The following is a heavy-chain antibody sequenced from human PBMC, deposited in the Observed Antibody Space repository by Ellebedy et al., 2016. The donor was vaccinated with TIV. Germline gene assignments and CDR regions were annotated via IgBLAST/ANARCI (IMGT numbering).Heavy chain of an antibody. D-gene: IGHD1-26*01. CDR1: GFTFNSYA. V-gene: IGHV3-30-3*01. J-gene: IGHJ4*02. CDR3: ARSGEHDS. CDR2: ISYAGNSK. Sequence: GESLKISCAASGFTFNSYAMHWVRQAPGKGLEWVAVISYAGNSKYYADSVKGRFTISRDDARNSMFLQMNRLSAEDTAVYYCARSGEHDSWGQGTLVTVSS.